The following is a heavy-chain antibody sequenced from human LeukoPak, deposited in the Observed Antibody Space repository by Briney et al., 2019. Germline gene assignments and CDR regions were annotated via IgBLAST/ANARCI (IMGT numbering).Heavy chain of an antibody. J-gene: IGHJ4*02. CDR2: INHSGST. V-gene: IGHV4-34*01. Sequence: SETLSLTCAVYGGSFSGYYWSWIRQPPGKGLEWIGEINHSGSTNYNPSLKSRVTISVDTSKNQFSLKLSSVTAADTAVYYCARPGESNPLLDYWGQGTLVTVSS. CDR3: ARPGESNPLLDY. D-gene: IGHD3-10*01. CDR1: GGSFSGYY.